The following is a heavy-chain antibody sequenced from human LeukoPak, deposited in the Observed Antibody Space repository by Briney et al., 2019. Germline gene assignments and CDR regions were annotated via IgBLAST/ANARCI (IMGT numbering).Heavy chain of an antibody. J-gene: IGHJ4*02. CDR2: IKQDGSEK. D-gene: IGHD3-22*01. CDR1: GFTFSSYW. Sequence: GGSLRPSCAASGFTFSSYWMSWVRQAPGKGLEWAANIKQDGSEKYYVDSVKGRFTISRDNAKNSLYLQMNSLRAEDTAVYYCAREWSYDSSGYYPFYWGQGTLVTVSS. V-gene: IGHV3-7*01. CDR3: AREWSYDSSGYYPFY.